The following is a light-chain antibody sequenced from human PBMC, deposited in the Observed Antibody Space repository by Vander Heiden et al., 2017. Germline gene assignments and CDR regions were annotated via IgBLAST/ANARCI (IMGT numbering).Light chain of an antibody. Sequence: DIQLTQSPSFLSASVGDRVTITCRASQGISSYLAWYQQKPGKAPKLLIYAASTLQSGVPSRFSGSGSGTEFTLTISSLQPEDFATYYRQQLNSYLLAFGGGTKVEIK. CDR3: QQLNSYLLA. CDR1: QGISSY. CDR2: AAS. J-gene: IGKJ4*01. V-gene: IGKV1-9*01.